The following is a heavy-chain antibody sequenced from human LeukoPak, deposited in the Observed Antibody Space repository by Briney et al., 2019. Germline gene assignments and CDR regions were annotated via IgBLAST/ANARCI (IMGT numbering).Heavy chain of an antibody. V-gene: IGHV4-4*02. CDR3: ARHSGSRTKYYYFDY. CDR1: GGSISSSNW. D-gene: IGHD6-19*01. J-gene: IGHJ4*02. CDR2: IYHSGST. Sequence: SETLSLTCAVSGGSISSSNWWSWVRQPPGKGLEWIGEIYHSGSTNYNPSLKSRVTISVDTSKNQFSLKLSSVTAADTAVYYCARHSGSRTKYYYFDYWGQGTLVTVSS.